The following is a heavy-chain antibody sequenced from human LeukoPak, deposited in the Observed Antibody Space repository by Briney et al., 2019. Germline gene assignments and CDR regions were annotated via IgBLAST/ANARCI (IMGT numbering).Heavy chain of an antibody. CDR3: ARDLLGYYDSSDYSWDY. V-gene: IGHV3-7*01. CDR2: IKQDGSEK. J-gene: IGHJ4*02. Sequence: PGGSLRLSCAASGFTFSSYWMSWVRQAPGKGRDWVANIKQDGSEKYYVDSVKGRFTISRDNAKNSLYLQMNSLRAEDTAVYYCARDLLGYYDSSDYSWDYWGQGTLVTVSS. D-gene: IGHD3-22*01. CDR1: GFTFSSYW.